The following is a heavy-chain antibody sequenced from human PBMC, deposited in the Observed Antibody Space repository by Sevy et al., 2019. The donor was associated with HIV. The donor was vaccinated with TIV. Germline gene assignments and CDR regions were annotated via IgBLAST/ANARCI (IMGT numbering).Heavy chain of an antibody. CDR2: ISGSGGST. CDR3: AKVSAITFGGVIVVPDFDY. J-gene: IGHJ4*02. Sequence: GGSLRLSCAASGFTFSSYAMSWVRQAPGKGLEWVSAISGSGGSTYYADSVKGRFTISRDNSKNTLYLQMNSLRAEDTGVYYCAKVSAITFGGVIVVPDFDYWGQGTLVTVSS. D-gene: IGHD3-16*02. CDR1: GFTFSSYA. V-gene: IGHV3-23*01.